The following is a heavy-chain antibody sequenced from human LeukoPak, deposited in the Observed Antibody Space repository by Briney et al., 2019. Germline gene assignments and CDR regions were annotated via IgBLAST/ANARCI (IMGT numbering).Heavy chain of an antibody. V-gene: IGHV3-48*03. Sequence: PGGSLRLSCAASGFTFSSYEMNWVRQAPGKGLEWVSYISSSGSTIYYADSVKGRFTISRDNAKNSLYLQMNSLRAEDTAVYYCARDSPYVVVAAIPDYWGQGTLVTVSS. CDR3: ARDSPYVVVAAIPDY. J-gene: IGHJ4*02. D-gene: IGHD2-15*01. CDR1: GFTFSSYE. CDR2: ISSSGSTI.